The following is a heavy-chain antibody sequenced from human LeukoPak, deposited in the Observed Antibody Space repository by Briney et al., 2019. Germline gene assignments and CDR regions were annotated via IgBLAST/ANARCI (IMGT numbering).Heavy chain of an antibody. CDR2: ISGSSSAI. CDR1: GFTFSTYS. D-gene: IGHD6-13*01. J-gene: IGHJ4*02. CDR3: ARDHYSRNDY. Sequence: PGGSLRLSCAASGFTFSTYSMTWVRQAPGKGLEWVSYISGSSSAIYYADSVKGRFTISRDNAKNSLYLQMNSLRDEDTAVCYCARDHYSRNDYWGQGTLVTVS. V-gene: IGHV3-48*02.